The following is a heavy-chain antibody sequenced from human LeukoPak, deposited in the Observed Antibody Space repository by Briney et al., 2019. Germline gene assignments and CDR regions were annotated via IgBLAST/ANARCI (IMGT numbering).Heavy chain of an antibody. CDR1: GFTFSSYA. CDR3: AKSTTVIDYYYYGMDV. CDR2: ISGSGGST. Sequence: PGGSLRLSCAASGFTFSSYAMSWVRQAPGKGLEWVSAISGSGGSTYYADSVKGRFTISGDNSKNTLYLQMNSLRAEDTAVYYCAKSTTVIDYYYYGMDVWGQGTTVTVSS. V-gene: IGHV3-23*01. J-gene: IGHJ6*02. D-gene: IGHD4-17*01.